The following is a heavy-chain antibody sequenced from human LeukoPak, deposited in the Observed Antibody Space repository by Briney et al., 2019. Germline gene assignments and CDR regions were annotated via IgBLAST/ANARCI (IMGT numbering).Heavy chain of an antibody. D-gene: IGHD7-27*01. Sequence: ASVKVSCKASGYTFTSYYMHWVRQAPGQGLEWMGWISAYNGNTNYAQKLQGRVTMTTDTSTSTAYMELRSLRSDDTAVYYCARPKTGAEDAFDIWGQGTMVTVSS. CDR3: ARPKTGAEDAFDI. J-gene: IGHJ3*02. CDR1: GYTFTSYY. CDR2: ISAYNGNT. V-gene: IGHV1-18*04.